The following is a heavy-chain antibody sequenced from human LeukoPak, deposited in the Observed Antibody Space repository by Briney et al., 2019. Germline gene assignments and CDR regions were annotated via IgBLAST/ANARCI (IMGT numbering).Heavy chain of an antibody. CDR2: IYYSGST. J-gene: IGHJ4*02. V-gene: IGHV4-59*02. CDR3: ARDRLADY. CDR1: GGSVSSYY. Sequence: PSETLSLTCTVSGGSVSSYYWSWIRQPPGKGLEWIGYIYYSGSTNYNPSLKSRVTISVDTSKNQFSLKLSSVTAADTAVYYCARDRLADYWGQGTLVTVSS. D-gene: IGHD6-19*01.